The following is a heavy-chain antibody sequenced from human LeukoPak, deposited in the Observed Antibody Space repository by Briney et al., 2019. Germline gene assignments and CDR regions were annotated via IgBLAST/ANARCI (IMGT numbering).Heavy chain of an antibody. V-gene: IGHV4-30-4*08. CDR2: IYYSGST. D-gene: IGHD4-17*01. Sequence: SETLSLTCTVSGGSISSYYWSWIRQPPGKGLEWIGYIYYSGSTYYNPSLKSRVTISVDTSKNQFSLKLSSVTAADTAVYYCARDAYGDYGGGFDYWGQGTLVTVSS. J-gene: IGHJ4*02. CDR1: GGSISSYY. CDR3: ARDAYGDYGGGFDY.